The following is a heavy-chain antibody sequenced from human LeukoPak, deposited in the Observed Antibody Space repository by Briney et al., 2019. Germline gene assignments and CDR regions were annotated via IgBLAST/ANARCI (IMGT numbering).Heavy chain of an antibody. J-gene: IGHJ6*03. Sequence: ASVKVSCKASGYTFTSYDINWVRQATGQGLEWMGIINPSGGSTSYAQKFQGRVTMTRDMSTSTVYMELSSLRSEDTAVYYCARDGGRGGDCHYYYYYMDVWGKGTTVTVSS. CDR3: ARDGGRGGDCHYYYYYMDV. CDR1: GYTFTSYD. CDR2: INPSGGST. D-gene: IGHD2-21*02. V-gene: IGHV1-46*01.